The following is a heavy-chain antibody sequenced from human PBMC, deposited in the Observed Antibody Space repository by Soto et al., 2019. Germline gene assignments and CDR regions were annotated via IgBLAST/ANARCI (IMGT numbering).Heavy chain of an antibody. CDR3: ARGNVQEWENWFDP. Sequence: LSLTCTVSGGSISSGDYYWSWIRQPPGKGLEWIGYIYYSGSTYYNPSLKSRVTISVDTSKNQFSLKLSSVTAADTAVYYCARGNVQEWENWFDPWGQGTLVTDSS. D-gene: IGHD1-26*01. CDR1: GGSISSGDYY. J-gene: IGHJ5*02. V-gene: IGHV4-30-4*01. CDR2: IYYSGST.